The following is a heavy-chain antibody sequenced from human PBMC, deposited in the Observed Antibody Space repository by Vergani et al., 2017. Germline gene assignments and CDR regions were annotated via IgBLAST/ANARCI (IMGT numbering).Heavy chain of an antibody. CDR2: IYYSGST. CDR1: GGSISSSSYY. D-gene: IGHD3-10*01. J-gene: IGHJ4*02. CDR3: AREGFSGSYYNPQFYYFDY. Sequence: QVQLQESGPGLVKPSETLSLTCTVSGGSISSSSYYWGWIRQPPGKGLEWIGSIYYSGSTYYNPSLKSRVTISVNTSKNQFSLKLSSVTAADSAVYYCAREGFSGSYYNPQFYYFDYWGQGTLVTVSS. V-gene: IGHV4-39*07.